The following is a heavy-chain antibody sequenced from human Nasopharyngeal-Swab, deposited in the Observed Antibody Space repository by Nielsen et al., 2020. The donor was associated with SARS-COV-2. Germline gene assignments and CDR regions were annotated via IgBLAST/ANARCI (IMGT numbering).Heavy chain of an antibody. Sequence: SETLSLTCAVYGGSFSGYYWSWIRQPQGKGLEWIGEINHSGSTNYNPSLKSRVTISVDTSKNQFSLKLSSVTAADTAVYYCARYGAAGSRITMVRGYMDVWGKGTTVTVSS. J-gene: IGHJ6*03. D-gene: IGHD3-10*01. CDR2: INHSGST. V-gene: IGHV4-34*01. CDR3: ARYGAAGSRITMVRGYMDV. CDR1: GGSFSGYY.